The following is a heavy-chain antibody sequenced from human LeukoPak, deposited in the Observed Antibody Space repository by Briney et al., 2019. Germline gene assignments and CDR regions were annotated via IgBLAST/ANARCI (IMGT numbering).Heavy chain of an antibody. V-gene: IGHV3-30*18. CDR1: GFTFSSYG. J-gene: IGHJ4*02. D-gene: IGHD5-12*01. Sequence: GGSLRLSCAASGFTFSSYGMHWVRQAPGKGLEWVAVISYDGSNKYYADSVKGRFTISRDNSKNTLYLQMNSLRAEDTAVYYCANTDRGYSGYWGQGTLVTVSS. CDR3: ANTDRGYSGY. CDR2: ISYDGSNK.